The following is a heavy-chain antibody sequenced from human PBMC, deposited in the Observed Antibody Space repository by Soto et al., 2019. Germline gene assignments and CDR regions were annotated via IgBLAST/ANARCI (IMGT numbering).Heavy chain of an antibody. V-gene: IGHV3-11*06. CDR1: GFTFSDYY. CDR2: ISPSSTYT. J-gene: IGHJ4*02. CDR3: ARGLTINCWYEGY. D-gene: IGHD6-13*01. Sequence: QVQLVESGGGLVKPGGSLRLSCAGSGFTFSDYYMSWIRQAPGKGLEWVSYISPSSTYTNSADSVKGRFTISRDNAKNSLFLQMTCLRDEDTAVYYCARGLTINCWYEGYWGQGTLVTVSS.